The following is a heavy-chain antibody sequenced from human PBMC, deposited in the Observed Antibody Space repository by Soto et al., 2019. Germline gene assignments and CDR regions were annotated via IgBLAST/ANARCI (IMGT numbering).Heavy chain of an antibody. CDR3: ARGVLMLGGMDV. Sequence: EVQLVESGGGLVQPGGSLRLSCAASGFTFSSYGMNWVRQAPGKGLEWVSYINSRSSAFYYADSVKGRFTISRDNAKNSLYLQMNSLRDEDTAEYYCARGVLMLGGMDVWGQGTTVTVSS. CDR1: GFTFSSYG. V-gene: IGHV3-48*02. CDR2: INSRSSAF. D-gene: IGHD3-10*02. J-gene: IGHJ6*02.